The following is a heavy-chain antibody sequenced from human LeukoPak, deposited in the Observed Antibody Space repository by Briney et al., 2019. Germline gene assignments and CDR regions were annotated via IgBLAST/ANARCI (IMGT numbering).Heavy chain of an antibody. CDR3: AREGNVLLWFGELFGAFDI. D-gene: IGHD3-10*01. J-gene: IGHJ3*02. CDR2: ISAYNGNT. Sequence: GASVKVSCKASGYTFTSYGISWVRQAPGQGLEWMGWISAYNGNTNYAQKLQGRVTMTTDTSTSTAYMELRSLRSDDTAVYYCAREGNVLLWFGELFGAFDIWGQGTMVTVSS. V-gene: IGHV1-18*01. CDR1: GYTFTSYG.